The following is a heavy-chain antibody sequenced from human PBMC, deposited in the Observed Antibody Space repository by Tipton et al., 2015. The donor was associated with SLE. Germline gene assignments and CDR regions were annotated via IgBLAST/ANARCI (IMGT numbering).Heavy chain of an antibody. J-gene: IGHJ4*02. V-gene: IGHV4-38-2*01. CDR1: GYSISSGFY. CDR2: IHHSGGT. Sequence: TLSLTCAVSGYSISSGFYWGWIRQPPGKGLEWVGNIHHSGGTYYNPSLRSRVTVSVDTSKNQFSLNLSSVTAADTAVYYCARAIRTADSNYIDNWGPGTLVTVSS. D-gene: IGHD1-14*01. CDR3: ARAIRTADSNYIDN.